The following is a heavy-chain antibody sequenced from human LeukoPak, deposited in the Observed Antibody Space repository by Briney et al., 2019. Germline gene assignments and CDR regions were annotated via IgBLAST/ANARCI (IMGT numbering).Heavy chain of an antibody. D-gene: IGHD1-26*01. CDR1: GYTFTDYY. V-gene: IGHV1-2*02. CDR3: ARDMDSGPDFFDY. Sequence: GASVKVFCKASGYTFTDYYMHWVRQAPGQGLEWMGWINPHSGGTDHAQKFQGRVTMTRDTSISTAYMELSRLRSDDTAVYYCARDMDSGPDFFDYWGLGTLVTVSS. J-gene: IGHJ4*02. CDR2: INPHSGGT.